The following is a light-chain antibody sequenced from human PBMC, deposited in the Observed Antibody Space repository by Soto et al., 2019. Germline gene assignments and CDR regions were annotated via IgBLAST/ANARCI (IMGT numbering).Light chain of an antibody. CDR1: QSVGNF. CDR2: AAS. CDR3: QQSFSTWT. V-gene: IGKV1-39*01. J-gene: IGKJ1*01. Sequence: DIQMTQSPSSLSASVGDRVTITCRASQSVGNFLNWYQQKPGMPPKYLMYAASNLQSGVPSRFSGSGSGTYFTLTISNVQPEDFATYYCQQSFSTWTFGQGTTVEIK.